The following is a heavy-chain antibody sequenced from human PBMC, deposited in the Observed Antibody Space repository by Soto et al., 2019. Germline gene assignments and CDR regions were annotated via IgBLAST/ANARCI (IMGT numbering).Heavy chain of an antibody. V-gene: IGHV3-30*18. CDR3: AKDREWFQYYFDY. D-gene: IGHD3-3*01. J-gene: IGHJ4*02. CDR1: GFTFSSYG. Sequence: GGSLRLSCAASGFTFSSYGMHWVRQAPGKGLEWVAVISYDGSNKYYADSVKGRFTISRDNSKNTLYLQMNSLRAEDTAVYYCAKDREWFQYYFDYWGQGTLVTVSS. CDR2: ISYDGSNK.